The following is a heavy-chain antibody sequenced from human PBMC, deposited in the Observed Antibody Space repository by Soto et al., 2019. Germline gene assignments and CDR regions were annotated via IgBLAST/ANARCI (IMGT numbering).Heavy chain of an antibody. CDR1: GGTFSSYA. J-gene: IGHJ6*02. V-gene: IGHV1-69*13. Sequence: SVKVSCKASGGTFSSYAISWVRQAPGQGLEWMGGIIPIFGTANYAQKFQGSVTITADESTSTAYMELSSLRSEDTAVYYCARVDSAQNYYDSSGYYYYYYGMDVWGQGTTVTVSS. CDR3: ARVDSAQNYYDSSGYYYYYYGMDV. D-gene: IGHD3-22*01. CDR2: IIPIFGTA.